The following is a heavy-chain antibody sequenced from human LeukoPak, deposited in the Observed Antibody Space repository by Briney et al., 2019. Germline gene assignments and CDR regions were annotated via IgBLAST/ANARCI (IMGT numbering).Heavy chain of an antibody. CDR2: IYSGGST. CDR3: AKGAYGDYTEYFDY. J-gene: IGHJ4*02. Sequence: PGGSLRLSCAASGFTVSSNYMSWVRQAPGKGLEWVSIIYSGGSTYYADSVKGRFTISRDNSKNTLYLQMNSLRAEDTAVYYCAKGAYGDYTEYFDYWGQGTLVTVSS. CDR1: GFTVSSNY. V-gene: IGHV3-53*01. D-gene: IGHD4-17*01.